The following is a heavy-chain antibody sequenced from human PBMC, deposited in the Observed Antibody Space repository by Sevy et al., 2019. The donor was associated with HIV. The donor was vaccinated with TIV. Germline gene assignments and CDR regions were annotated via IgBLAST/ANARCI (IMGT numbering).Heavy chain of an antibody. D-gene: IGHD6-13*01. V-gene: IGHV3-30*02. Sequence: GGSLRLSCTASGFTLSNFGMHWVRQVPGKGLEWVTFIRYDGSDKYYAASVKGRFTISRDDSKNMLYLQMDSLRAEDTAIYYCAKDLAGPGRRYFDYWGQGSLVTVSS. CDR1: GFTLSNFG. CDR3: AKDLAGPGRRYFDY. J-gene: IGHJ4*02. CDR2: IRYDGSDK.